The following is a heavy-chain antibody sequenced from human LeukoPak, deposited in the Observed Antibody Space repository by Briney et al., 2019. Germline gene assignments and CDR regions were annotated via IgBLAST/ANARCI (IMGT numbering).Heavy chain of an antibody. D-gene: IGHD2-2*01. J-gene: IGHJ4*02. CDR2: ITGSGYDT. Sequence: PGGSLRLSCAAPGFTFSSFAMSWVRQAPGKGLEWLSVITGSGYDTISGDSGKGRFTIARGNSKNTLYLQINNLRAEDTAVYYCAKNLRVSSPYGIDYWGQGTLVTVSS. CDR1: GFTFSSFA. V-gene: IGHV3-23*01. CDR3: AKNLRVSSPYGIDY.